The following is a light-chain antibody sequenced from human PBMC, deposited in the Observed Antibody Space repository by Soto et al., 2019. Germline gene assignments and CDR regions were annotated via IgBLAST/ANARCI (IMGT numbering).Light chain of an antibody. CDR1: SSDVGGYDY. J-gene: IGLJ1*01. CDR2: EVS. CDR3: SSYAGSSTYV. V-gene: IGLV2-8*01. Sequence: QSVLTQPPSASGSPEQSVTICCTGPSSDVGGYDYVSWYQQHPGKAPKLMIYEVSKRTSGVPDRFSGSKSGNTASLTVSGLQAEDEADYYYSSYAGSSTYVFGTGTKVTVL.